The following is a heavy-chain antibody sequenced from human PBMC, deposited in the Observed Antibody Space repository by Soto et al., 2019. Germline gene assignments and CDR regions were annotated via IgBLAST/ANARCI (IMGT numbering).Heavy chain of an antibody. Sequence: VQLLESGGGLVQPGGSLRLSCAASGLTFSSYAMSWVRQAPGKGLEWVSAISGSGGSTYYADSVKGRFTISRDNSKNPLYLQMNSLRAEDTAVYYCAKAGPYYYGSGRDYWGQGTLVTVSS. CDR2: ISGSGGST. V-gene: IGHV3-23*01. CDR1: GLTFSSYA. D-gene: IGHD3-10*01. CDR3: AKAGPYYYGSGRDY. J-gene: IGHJ4*02.